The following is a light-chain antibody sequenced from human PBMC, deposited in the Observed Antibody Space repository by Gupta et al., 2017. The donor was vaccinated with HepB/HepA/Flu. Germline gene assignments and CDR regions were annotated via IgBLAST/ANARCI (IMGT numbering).Light chain of an antibody. CDR1: QSVSTTY. CDR3: QHFGTSPRT. J-gene: IGKJ1*01. CDR2: GAS. Sequence: ELVLTQSPGTLSLSPGERATLSCRASQSVSTTYLAWYQQKPGQAPRLLIYGASSRATGIPDRFSGSGSGTDFTLTISSLEPEDFAVYYCQHFGTSPRTFGQGTKVEIK. V-gene: IGKV3-20*01.